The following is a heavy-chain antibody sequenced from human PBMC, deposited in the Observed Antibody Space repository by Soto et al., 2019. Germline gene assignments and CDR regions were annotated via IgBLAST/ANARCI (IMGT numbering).Heavy chain of an antibody. D-gene: IGHD4-4*01. V-gene: IGHV3-23*01. J-gene: IGHJ4*02. Sequence: DVQLLESGGGLVQPGGSLRLSCAASGFTFRSFAMSWVRQAPGKGLEWVATIGTGDGTYYADSVKGRFTISRDNSRNTVYLQMNSLRAEDTAVYYCAKFRPDTHSNYVAYWGQGTLVTVSS. CDR1: GFTFRSFA. CDR2: TIGTGDGT. CDR3: AKFRPDTHSNYVAY.